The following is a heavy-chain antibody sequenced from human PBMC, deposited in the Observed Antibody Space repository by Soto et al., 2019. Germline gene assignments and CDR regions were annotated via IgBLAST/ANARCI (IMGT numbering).Heavy chain of an antibody. V-gene: IGHV4-59*12. J-gene: IGHJ5*02. D-gene: IGHD2-2*01. CDR1: GGSIYTYY. Sequence: SETLSLTCNVSGGSIYTYYWNWIRQSPGKGLEWIGYISDGGSTNYNPSLKSRVTISVDRSKNQFSLKLSSVTAADTAVYYCARVVAVVPAATFWFDPWGQGTLVTVSS. CDR2: ISDGGST. CDR3: ARVVAVVPAATFWFDP.